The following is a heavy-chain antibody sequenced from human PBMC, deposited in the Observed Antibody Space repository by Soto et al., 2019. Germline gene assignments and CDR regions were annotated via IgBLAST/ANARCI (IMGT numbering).Heavy chain of an antibody. V-gene: IGHV4-34*01. D-gene: IGHD1-1*01. CDR2: INDSGYS. J-gene: IGHJ6*02. CDR3: ARGRKKRHFYNYGLDV. Sequence: SETLSLTGAVYVGSFSGYYWTWVRQSQGKGLEWIGEINDSGYSKYNPSLKSRVTMSVDTSKSQFSVTLTSVTAADTAVYFCARGRKKRHFYNYGLDVWGPGTTVTVSS. CDR1: VGSFSGYY.